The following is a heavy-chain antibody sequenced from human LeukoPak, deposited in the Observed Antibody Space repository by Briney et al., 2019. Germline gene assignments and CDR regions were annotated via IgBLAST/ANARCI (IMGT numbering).Heavy chain of an antibody. Sequence: GGSLRLSCAASGFTFSSYGMSWVRQAPGKGLEWVSGISGSGGSTYYVDSVKGRFTISRDNSKNSLYLQMNSLRTEDTALYHCAKDISSSRRTFDYWGQGTLVTVSA. CDR2: ISGSGGST. V-gene: IGHV3-23*01. D-gene: IGHD2-2*01. CDR3: AKDISSSRRTFDY. CDR1: GFTFSSYG. J-gene: IGHJ4*02.